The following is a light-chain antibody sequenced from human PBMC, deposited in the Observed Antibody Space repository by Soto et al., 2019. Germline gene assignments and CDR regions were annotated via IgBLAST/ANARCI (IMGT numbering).Light chain of an antibody. Sequence: DIVMTQSPATLSVSPGERATLSCRASQNVGGSVAWYQQKPGQAPRLLIYRTSTRATGIPARFSGSGSGTEFTLTISSLQSEDFAIYYCQQSRTFAQGTKVDIK. CDR3: QQSRT. J-gene: IGKJ2*01. CDR2: RTS. V-gene: IGKV3-15*01. CDR1: QNVGGS.